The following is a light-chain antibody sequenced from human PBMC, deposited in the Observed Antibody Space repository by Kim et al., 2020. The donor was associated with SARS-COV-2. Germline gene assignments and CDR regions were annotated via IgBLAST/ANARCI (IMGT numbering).Light chain of an antibody. Sequence: VPPGERATLSCRASQSVSSNVAWYQQKPGQAPRLLIYGASTRATGIPARFSGSGSGTEFTLTISSLQSEDLAVYHCQQYDDWPPWTFGQGTKVEI. CDR3: QQYDDWPPWT. CDR2: GAS. J-gene: IGKJ1*01. V-gene: IGKV3-15*01. CDR1: QSVSSN.